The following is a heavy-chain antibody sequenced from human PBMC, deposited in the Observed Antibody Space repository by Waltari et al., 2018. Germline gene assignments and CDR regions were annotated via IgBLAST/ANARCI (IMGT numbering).Heavy chain of an antibody. CDR1: GYSISSGYY. CDR3: VADRVWGPT. Sequence: QVQLQESGPGLVKPSETLSLTCAVSGYSISSGYYWGWIRQPPGKGLEWIGSIYHSGGTYYNPSLKSRVTISVDTSKNQVSLKLSSVTAADTAVYYCVADRVWGPTWGQGTLVTVSS. CDR2: IYHSGGT. D-gene: IGHD6-13*01. J-gene: IGHJ5*02. V-gene: IGHV4-38-2*01.